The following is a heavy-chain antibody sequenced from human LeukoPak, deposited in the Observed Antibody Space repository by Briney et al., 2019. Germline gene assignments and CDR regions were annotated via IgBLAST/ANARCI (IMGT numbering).Heavy chain of an antibody. CDR3: ARGMTTVTTPNWFDP. CDR2: IYTGGNT. CDR1: GFTVSNNY. V-gene: IGHV3-66*01. J-gene: IGHJ5*02. Sequence: GGSLRLSCAASGFTVSNNYMSWVRQAPGKGPEWVSVIYTGGNTYYADSVRGRFSISRDNSKNTLYLQMNSLRAEDTAVYYCARGMTTVTTPNWFDPWGQGTLVTVSS. D-gene: IGHD4-17*01.